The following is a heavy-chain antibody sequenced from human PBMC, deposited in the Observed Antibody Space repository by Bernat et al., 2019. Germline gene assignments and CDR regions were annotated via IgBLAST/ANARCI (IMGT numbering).Heavy chain of an antibody. D-gene: IGHD1-26*01. J-gene: IGHJ4*02. CDR3: VGDRERVGATFHC. V-gene: IGHV3-33*01. Sequence: QVQLVESGGGVVQPGRSLRLSCAASGFTFNTYGMHWVRQAPGKGLEWVAVIWYDGDNKYYSDSVKGRFIIPRDNSKNTLYLQMNSLRAEDTAVYYCVGDRERVGATFHCWGQGTLVTLSS. CDR2: IWYDGDNK. CDR1: GFTFNTYG.